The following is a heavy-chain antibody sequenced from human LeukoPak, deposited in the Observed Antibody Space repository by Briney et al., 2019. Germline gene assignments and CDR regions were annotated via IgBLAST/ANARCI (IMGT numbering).Heavy chain of an antibody. CDR2: ISAYNGNT. D-gene: IGHD5-18*01. CDR3: ARDRGGRGYLSY. J-gene: IGHJ4*02. V-gene: IGHV1-18*04. CDR1: GYTFTGYG. Sequence: ASVTVSCKASGYTFTGYGISWVRQAPGQGLEWMGWISAYNGNTNYAQKLQGRVTMTTDTSTSTAYMELRSLRSDDTAVYYCARDRGGRGYLSYWGQGTLVTVSS.